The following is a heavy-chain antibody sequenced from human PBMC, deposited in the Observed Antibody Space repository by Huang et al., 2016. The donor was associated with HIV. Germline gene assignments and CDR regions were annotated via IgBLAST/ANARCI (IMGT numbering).Heavy chain of an antibody. CDR3: ARDPRIQSWLNFFDY. V-gene: IGHV3-74*01. D-gene: IGHD3-22*01. Sequence: EVQLVESGGGLVQPGGSLRLSCAASGFSISSYWMHWVRQDPGKGLVWVSRIKSEGIRTSYADSAKGRFTIYRDNAKNTLYLQMNSLRAEDTAVYYCARDPRIQSWLNFFDYWGQGTLVSVSS. CDR1: GFSISSYW. J-gene: IGHJ4*02. CDR2: IKSEGIRT.